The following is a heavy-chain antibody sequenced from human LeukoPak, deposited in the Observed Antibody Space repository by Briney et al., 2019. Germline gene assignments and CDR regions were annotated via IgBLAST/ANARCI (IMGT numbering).Heavy chain of an antibody. CDR3: ARRNDYMDV. Sequence: PSETLSLTCTVSGGSMSYYYWSWIRQPPGKGLEWIGYIYASGSTNYDPSLKSRVSMSVDTSKNQFSLKLSSVTAADTAMNYCARRNDYMDVWGRGTTVTVSS. V-gene: IGHV4-4*09. CDR2: IYASGST. J-gene: IGHJ6*03. CDR1: GGSMSYYY.